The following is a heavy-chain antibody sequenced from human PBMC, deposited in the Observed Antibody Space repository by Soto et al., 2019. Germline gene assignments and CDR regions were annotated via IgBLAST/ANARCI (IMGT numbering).Heavy chain of an antibody. CDR3: AMYYYDSRVAFDI. Sequence: SVKVSCMAYGGTFSSYAISRVRQAPGQGLEWMGGIIPIFGTANYAQKFQGRVTITADESTSTAYMELSSLRSEDTAVYYCAMYYYDSRVAFDIWGQGTMVTVSS. CDR2: IIPIFGTA. V-gene: IGHV1-69*13. CDR1: GGTFSSYA. J-gene: IGHJ3*02. D-gene: IGHD3-22*01.